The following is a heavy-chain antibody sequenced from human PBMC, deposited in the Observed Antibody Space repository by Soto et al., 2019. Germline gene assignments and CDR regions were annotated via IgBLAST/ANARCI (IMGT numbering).Heavy chain of an antibody. Sequence: SETLSLTCAVYGGSFSGYYWSWIRQPPGKGLEWIGGINHSGSTNYNPSLKSRVTISVDTSKNQFSLKLSSVTAADTAVYYCARLQTGGSAFDIWGQGTMVTVSS. D-gene: IGHD7-27*01. CDR3: ARLQTGGSAFDI. J-gene: IGHJ3*02. CDR2: INHSGST. V-gene: IGHV4-34*01. CDR1: GGSFSGYY.